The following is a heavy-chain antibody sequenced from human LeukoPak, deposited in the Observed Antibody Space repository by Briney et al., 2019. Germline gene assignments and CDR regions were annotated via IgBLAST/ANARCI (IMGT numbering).Heavy chain of an antibody. CDR1: GGSINDYF. CDR2: IHDSGST. J-gene: IGHJ4*02. Sequence: HSETLSLTCTVSGGSINDYFWSWIRQPPGKDLEWIAFIHDSGSTNNNPSLWSRITISIDTSKNQFSLQLSSVTSADTAVYYCARGPYSSTWSFDYWGQGILVTVSS. D-gene: IGHD6-13*01. CDR3: ARGPYSSTWSFDY. V-gene: IGHV4-59*01.